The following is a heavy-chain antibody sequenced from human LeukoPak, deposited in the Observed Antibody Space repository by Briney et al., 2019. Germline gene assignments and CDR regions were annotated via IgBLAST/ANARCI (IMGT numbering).Heavy chain of an antibody. CDR3: ARDPFSSSWWDY. V-gene: IGHV3-30-3*01. D-gene: IGHD6-13*01. CDR2: ISYDGSNK. Sequence: GGSLRLSCAASGFTFSSYAMHWVRQAPGKGLEWVAVISYDGSNKYYADSVKGRFTISRDNSKNTLYLQMNSLRAEDTAVYYCARDPFSSSWWDYWGQGTLVTVSS. J-gene: IGHJ4*02. CDR1: GFTFSSYA.